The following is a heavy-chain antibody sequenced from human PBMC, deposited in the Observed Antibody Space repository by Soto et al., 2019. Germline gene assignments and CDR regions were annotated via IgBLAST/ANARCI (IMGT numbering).Heavy chain of an antibody. D-gene: IGHD6-6*01. V-gene: IGHV3-11*01. CDR2: ISSSGSTI. Sequence: GGSLRLSCAASGFTFSDYYMSWIRQAPGKGLEWVSYISSSGSTIYYGDSVKGRFTISRDNAKNSLYLQMNSLRAEDTAVYYCAKTSSSSVRWFDPWGQGTLVTVS. CDR3: AKTSSSSVRWFDP. CDR1: GFTFSDYY. J-gene: IGHJ5*02.